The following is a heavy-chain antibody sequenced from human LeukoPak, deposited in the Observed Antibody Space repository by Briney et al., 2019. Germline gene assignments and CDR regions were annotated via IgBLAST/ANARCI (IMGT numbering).Heavy chain of an antibody. V-gene: IGHV3-23*01. CDR2: ISGSGGST. D-gene: IGHD2-8*02. CDR3: AKAALLVVYALGAFDI. CDR1: GFTFSSYA. J-gene: IGHJ3*02. Sequence: GGSLRLSCAASGFTFSSYAMSWVRQAPGKGLEWVSAISGSGGSTYYADSVKGRFTISRDNSKNTLYLQMNSLRAEDTAVYHCAKAALLVVYALGAFDIWGQGTMVTVSS.